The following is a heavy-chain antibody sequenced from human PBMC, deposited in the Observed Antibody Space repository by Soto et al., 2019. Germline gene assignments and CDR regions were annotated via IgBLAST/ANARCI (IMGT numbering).Heavy chain of an antibody. Sequence: QVQLVQSGAEVKKPGASVKVSCRTSGYKFTDYYVHWVRQTPGQRPEWMGIIDPTRGTTNYAETFQGRVTMTRDTSTNTVDMVLSGLRSDDTGVYYCARELVTLRGVPFDFWGQGTLVTVSS. D-gene: IGHD3-10*01. CDR3: ARELVTLRGVPFDF. V-gene: IGHV1-46*01. CDR2: IDPTRGTT. CDR1: GYKFTDYY. J-gene: IGHJ4*02.